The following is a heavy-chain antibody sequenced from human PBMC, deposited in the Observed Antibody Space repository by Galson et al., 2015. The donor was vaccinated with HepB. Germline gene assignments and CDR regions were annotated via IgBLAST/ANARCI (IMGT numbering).Heavy chain of an antibody. J-gene: IGHJ6*02. Sequence: SETLSLTCTVSGGSISSSSYYWGWIRQPPGKGLEWIGSIYYSGSTYYNPSLKSRVTISVDTSKNQFSLKLSSVTAADTAVYYCARDRGSSGWKTYYYYGMDVWGQGTTVTVSS. V-gene: IGHV4-39*01. CDR1: GGSISSSSYY. D-gene: IGHD6-19*01. CDR2: IYYSGST. CDR3: ARDRGSSGWKTYYYYGMDV.